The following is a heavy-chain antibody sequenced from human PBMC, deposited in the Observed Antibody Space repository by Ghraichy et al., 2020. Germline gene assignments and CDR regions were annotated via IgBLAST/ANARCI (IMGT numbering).Heavy chain of an antibody. CDR2: ISSSSSTI. Sequence: GESLNISCAASGFTFSSYSMNWVRQAPGKGLEWVSYISSSSSTIYYADSVKGRFTISRDNAKNSLYLQMNSLRDEDTAVYYCAIDRATGPGGFDYWGQGTLVTVSS. CDR3: AIDRATGPGGFDY. V-gene: IGHV3-48*02. D-gene: IGHD5-12*01. J-gene: IGHJ4*02. CDR1: GFTFSSYS.